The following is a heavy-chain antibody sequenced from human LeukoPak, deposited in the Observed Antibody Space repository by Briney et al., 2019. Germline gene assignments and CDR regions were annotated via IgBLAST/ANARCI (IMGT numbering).Heavy chain of an antibody. Sequence: ASVKVSCKASGGTFSTYATSWVRQAPGQGLEWMGGIIPIFGTANYAQKFQGRVTITADESTSTAYMELSSLRSEDTAVYYCARNYGDYGANWFDPWGQGTLVTVSS. V-gene: IGHV1-69*13. CDR3: ARNYGDYGANWFDP. J-gene: IGHJ5*02. CDR1: GGTFSTYA. CDR2: IIPIFGTA. D-gene: IGHD4-17*01.